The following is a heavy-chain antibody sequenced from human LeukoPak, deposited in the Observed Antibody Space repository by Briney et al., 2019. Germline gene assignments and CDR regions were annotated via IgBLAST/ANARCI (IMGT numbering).Heavy chain of an antibody. CDR3: AKMIGDYKDRSGAFET. J-gene: IGHJ3*02. V-gene: IGHV3-53*01. Sequence: GGSLRLSCAASGFTVSSNYMSWVRQAPGKGLEWVSVLYTDGSTYYADSVKGRFTISRDRSKTTLYLQMNSLRADDTAVYYGAKMIGDYKDRSGAFETGGQGTMVTVFS. CDR1: GFTVSSNY. CDR2: LYTDGST. D-gene: IGHD3-22*01.